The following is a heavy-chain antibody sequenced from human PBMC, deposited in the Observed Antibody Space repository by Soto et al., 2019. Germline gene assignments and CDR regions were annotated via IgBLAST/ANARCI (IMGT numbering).Heavy chain of an antibody. D-gene: IGHD3-3*01. CDR3: ARVRKESVTIFGVVIRYYFDY. V-gene: IGHV4-31*03. Sequence: SETLSLTCTVSGGSISSGGYYWSWIRQHPGKGLEWIGYIYYSGSTYYNPSLKSRVTISVGTSKNQFSLKLSSVTAADTAVYYCARVRKESVTIFGVVIRYYFDYWGQGTMVTVSS. J-gene: IGHJ4*02. CDR2: IYYSGST. CDR1: GGSISSGGYY.